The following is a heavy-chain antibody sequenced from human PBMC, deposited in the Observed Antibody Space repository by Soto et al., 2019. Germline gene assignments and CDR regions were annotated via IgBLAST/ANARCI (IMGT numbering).Heavy chain of an antibody. CDR1: GFTFSTYA. CDR3: ARGSAAGVPYFFDH. CDR2: MTGDTTST. Sequence: EVQLLESGGGLVQPGESLRLSCVASGFTFSTYAMAWVRQVPGEGLEWVSAMTGDTTSTYYADSVKGRFAISRDNSKRNLLLQMTSLRAEDTAVYDCARGSAAGVPYFFDHWGQGTLVTVSS. D-gene: IGHD6-13*01. J-gene: IGHJ4*02. V-gene: IGHV3-23*01.